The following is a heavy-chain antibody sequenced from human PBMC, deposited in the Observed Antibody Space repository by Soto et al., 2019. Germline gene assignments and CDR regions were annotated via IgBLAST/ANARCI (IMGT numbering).Heavy chain of an antibody. D-gene: IGHD5-12*01. CDR3: ARLSTGINIVATNFDY. Sequence: SETLSLTCTVSGGSISSSSYYWGWIRQPPGKGLEWIGSIYYSGSTYYNPSLKSRVTISVDTSKNQFSLKLSSVTAADTAVYYCARLSTGINIVATNFDYWGQGTLVTVSS. J-gene: IGHJ4*02. CDR2: IYYSGST. CDR1: GGSISSSSYY. V-gene: IGHV4-39*01.